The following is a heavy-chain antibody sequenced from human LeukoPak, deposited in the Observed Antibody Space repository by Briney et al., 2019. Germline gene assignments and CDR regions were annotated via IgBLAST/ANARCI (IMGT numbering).Heavy chain of an antibody. V-gene: IGHV1-46*01. CDR2: INPSGGST. J-gene: IGHJ6*02. D-gene: IGHD3-10*01. CDR3: ARDSGSLPPFYYYYGMDV. Sequence: GASVNVSCKASGYNFTSYYMHWVRQAPGQGLEWMGIINPSGGSTSYAQKFQGRVTMTRDTSTSTVYMELSSLRSEDTAVYYCARDSGSLPPFYYYYGMDVWGQGTTVTVSS. CDR1: GYNFTSYY.